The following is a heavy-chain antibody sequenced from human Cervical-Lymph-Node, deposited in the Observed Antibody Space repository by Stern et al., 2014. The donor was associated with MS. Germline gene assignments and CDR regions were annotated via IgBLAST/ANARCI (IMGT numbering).Heavy chain of an antibody. D-gene: IGHD1-26*01. CDR2: ISYDGSNK. J-gene: IGHJ4*02. CDR3: ARETLPIVGATLGFDY. CDR1: GFTFSSYA. V-gene: IGHV3-30-3*01. Sequence: VQLLESGGGVVQPGRSLRLSCAASGFTFSSYAMHWVRQAPGKGLEWVAVISYDGSNKYYADSVKGRFTISRDNSKNTLYLQMNSLRAEDTAVYYCARETLPIVGATLGFDYWGQGTLVTVSS.